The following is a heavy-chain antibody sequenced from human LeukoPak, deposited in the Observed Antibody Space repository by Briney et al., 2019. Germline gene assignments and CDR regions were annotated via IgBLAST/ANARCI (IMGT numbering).Heavy chain of an antibody. CDR1: GFTFSSYW. J-gene: IGHJ4*02. V-gene: IGHV3-74*01. CDR2: INSDGNST. D-gene: IGHD5-18*01. Sequence: GGSLRLSCAASGFTFSSYWMLWVRQAPGRGLVWVSRINSDGNSTSYADSVKSRFTISRDNAKHTLYLQMNSLRAEDTAVYYCAREGDTAMVDFDYWGQGTLVTVSS. CDR3: AREGDTAMVDFDY.